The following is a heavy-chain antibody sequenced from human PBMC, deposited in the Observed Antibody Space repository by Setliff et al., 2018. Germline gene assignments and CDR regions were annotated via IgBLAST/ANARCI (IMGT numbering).Heavy chain of an antibody. CDR2: IYPGDSHT. CDR1: GYSFPSYW. V-gene: IGHV5-51*01. CDR3: ARLGRNNSAPPGDY. D-gene: IGHD6-25*01. Sequence: PGESLKISCKASGYSFPSYWIGWVRQVPGKGLEWMGIIYPGDSHTRYSPSFQGQVTISADKSILTAFLQWTCLKALDSAMYYCARLGRNNSAPPGDYWGQGTLGTV. J-gene: IGHJ4*02.